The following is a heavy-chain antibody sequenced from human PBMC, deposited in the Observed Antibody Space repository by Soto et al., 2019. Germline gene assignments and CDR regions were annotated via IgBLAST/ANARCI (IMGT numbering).Heavy chain of an antibody. CDR3: ARRSSGWYLDY. D-gene: IGHD6-19*01. CDR1: GFTFSNYA. J-gene: IGHJ4*02. CDR2: ISGSGGST. V-gene: IGHV3-23*01. Sequence: EVQLLESGGGLVQPGGSLRLSCAASGFTFSNYAMNWVRQAPGKGLEWVSVISGSGGSTYYADSVKGRFTISRDNSKNTLYLQMNSLRAEDTAVYYCARRSSGWYLDYWGQGTLVTVSS.